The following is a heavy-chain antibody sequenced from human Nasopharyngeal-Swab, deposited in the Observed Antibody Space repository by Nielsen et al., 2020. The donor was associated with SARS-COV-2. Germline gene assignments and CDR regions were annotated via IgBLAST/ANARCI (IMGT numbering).Heavy chain of an antibody. CDR3: APRVGATTGLDY. Sequence: SLKISCAASGFTFDDYAMHWVRQAPGKGLEWVSGISWNSGSIGYADSVKGRFTISRDNSKNTLYLQMNSLRAEDTAVYYCAPRVGATTGLDYWGQGTLVTVSS. D-gene: IGHD1-26*01. CDR1: GFTFDDYA. CDR2: ISWNSGSI. J-gene: IGHJ4*02. V-gene: IGHV3-9*01.